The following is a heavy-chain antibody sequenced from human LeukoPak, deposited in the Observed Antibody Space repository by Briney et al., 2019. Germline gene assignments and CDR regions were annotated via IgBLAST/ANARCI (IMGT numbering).Heavy chain of an antibody. CDR2: ISYDGSTT. J-gene: IGHJ4*02. CDR1: GFTFSRYA. Sequence: PGGSLRLSCAASGFTFSRYAMYWVRQAPGKGLEWVAVISYDGSTTYDADSVKGRFTISRDNSNNTLYLQMNSLRAEDTAVYCCARDMRDSAQLRYSYGYEIDYWGQGTLVTVSS. V-gene: IGHV3-30-3*01. CDR3: ARDMRDSAQLRYSYGYEIDY. D-gene: IGHD5-18*01.